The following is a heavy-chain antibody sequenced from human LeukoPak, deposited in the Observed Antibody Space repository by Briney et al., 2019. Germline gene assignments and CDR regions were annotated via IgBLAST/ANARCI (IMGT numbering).Heavy chain of an antibody. J-gene: IGHJ4*01. CDR3: VGNWGWPGTTVFIDY. CDR2: INHSGST. D-gene: IGHD1-14*01. CDR1: GGSFSGYY. Sequence: PSETLSLTCAVYGGSFSGYYWSWIRQPPGKVLELIGEINHSGSTNYNPSLKSRVTISVDTSKNQFSLNLGSMTAADTAVYYCVGNWGWPGTTVFIDYWGHGTLVTVSS. V-gene: IGHV4-34*06.